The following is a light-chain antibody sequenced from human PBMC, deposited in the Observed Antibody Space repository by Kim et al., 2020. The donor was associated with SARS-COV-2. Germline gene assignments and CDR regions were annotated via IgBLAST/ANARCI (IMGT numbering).Light chain of an antibody. CDR1: QGVRNV. J-gene: IGKJ4*01. CDR3: LQDNNYPLT. CDR2: ATS. V-gene: IGKV1-6*01. Sequence: AIQMTQSPASLSASVGERATITCRASQGVRNVLGWYQQKPGRAPNLLIYATSTRHTGIPARFSGSGSGTDFTLTISGLQPEDVATYYCLQDNNYPLTFGGGTKVDIK.